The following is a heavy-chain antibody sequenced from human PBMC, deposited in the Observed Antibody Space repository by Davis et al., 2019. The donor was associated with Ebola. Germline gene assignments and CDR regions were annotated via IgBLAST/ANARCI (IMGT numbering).Heavy chain of an antibody. CDR2: IIPIFGIA. J-gene: IGHJ6*02. D-gene: IGHD4-11*01. CDR1: GGTFSSYA. CDR3: ARATLTIAYTVTTASGMDV. Sequence: SVKVSCKASGGTFSSYAISWVRQAPGQGLEWMGGIIPIFGIANYAQKFQGRVTITADKSTSTAYMELSSLRSEDTAVYYCARATLTIAYTVTTASGMDVWGQGTTVTVSS. V-gene: IGHV1-69*10.